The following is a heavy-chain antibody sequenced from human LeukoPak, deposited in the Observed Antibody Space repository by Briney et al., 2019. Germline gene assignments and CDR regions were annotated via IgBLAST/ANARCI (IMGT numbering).Heavy chain of an antibody. D-gene: IGHD5-18*01. V-gene: IGHV1-8*01. J-gene: IGHJ6*03. Sequence: ASVKVSCKASGYTFTSDDINWVRQATGQGLEWMGWMNPNSGNTGYAQKFQGRVTMTRNTSISTAYMELSSLRSEDTAVYYCATSAMGYYYYYYMDVWGKGTTVTISS. CDR2: MNPNSGNT. CDR1: GYTFTSDD. CDR3: ATSAMGYYYYYYMDV.